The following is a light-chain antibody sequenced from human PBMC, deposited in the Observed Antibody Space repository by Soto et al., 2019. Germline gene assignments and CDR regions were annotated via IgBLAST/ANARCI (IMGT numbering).Light chain of an antibody. CDR1: SSDVGGYNY. V-gene: IGLV2-14*01. J-gene: IGLJ1*01. CDR3: SSYTSSSTQV. Sequence: QSVLTQPASVSGSPGQSITISCTGTSSDVGGYNYVSWYQQHSGKAPKLMIYDVSNRPSGVSNRFSGSKSGNTASLTISGLQAEDEADDYCSSYTSSSTQVFGTGTQLTVL. CDR2: DVS.